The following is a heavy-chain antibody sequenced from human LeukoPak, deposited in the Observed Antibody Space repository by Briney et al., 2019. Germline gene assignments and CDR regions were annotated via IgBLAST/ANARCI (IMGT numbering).Heavy chain of an antibody. D-gene: IGHD2-2*03. Sequence: PGGSLRLSCAASGFTLSSYWMSWVRQDPGKGLDWVAKIKRDGSEKQYVDSVKGRFTISRDNAKNSLYLEMNSLRAEDTAVYYCARDRDGSTLGLFDFWGQGTLVTASS. CDR1: GFTLSSYW. V-gene: IGHV3-7*01. J-gene: IGHJ4*02. CDR2: IKRDGSEK. CDR3: ARDRDGSTLGLFDF.